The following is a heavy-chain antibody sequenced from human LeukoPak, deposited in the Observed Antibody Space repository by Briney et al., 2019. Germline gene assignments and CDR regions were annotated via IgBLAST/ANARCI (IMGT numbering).Heavy chain of an antibody. CDR2: IYYSGST. CDR3: ARLYVYDAFDI. V-gene: IGHV4-59*11. D-gene: IGHD5-18*01. CDR1: GGSISSHY. Sequence: SETLSLTCTVSGGSISSHYWSWIRQPPGKGLEWIGYIYYSGSTNYNPSLKSRVTISVDTSKNQFSLKLSSVTAADTAVYYCARLYVYDAFDIWGQGTMVTVSS. J-gene: IGHJ3*02.